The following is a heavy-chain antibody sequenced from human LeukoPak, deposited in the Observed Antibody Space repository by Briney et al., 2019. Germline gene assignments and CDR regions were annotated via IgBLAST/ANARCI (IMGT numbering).Heavy chain of an antibody. Sequence: GGSLRLSCSASGFTFSSYAMHWVRQAPGSGLQYVPLISSDGGSTYYADSVKGRFTISRDNSKNTLYLQMSSLRAEDTAVYYCVKGVIAVAGAANTYYFDYWGQGTLVTVSS. CDR1: GFTFSSYA. D-gene: IGHD6-19*01. J-gene: IGHJ4*02. CDR2: ISSDGGST. V-gene: IGHV3-64D*09. CDR3: VKGVIAVAGAANTYYFDY.